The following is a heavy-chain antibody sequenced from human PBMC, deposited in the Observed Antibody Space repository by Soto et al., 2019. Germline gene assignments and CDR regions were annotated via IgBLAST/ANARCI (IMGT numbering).Heavy chain of an antibody. Sequence: SETLSLTCTVSGGSISRYHWSWIRQPPGKGLEWIGYIYYSGSTYYNPSLRSRVAISVDTSKNQFSLKVSSVTAADTAVYYCASFHADYEYFFDSWGQGTLVTVSS. D-gene: IGHD3-16*01. CDR2: IYYSGST. CDR3: ASFHADYEYFFDS. J-gene: IGHJ4*02. CDR1: GGSISRYH. V-gene: IGHV4-59*01.